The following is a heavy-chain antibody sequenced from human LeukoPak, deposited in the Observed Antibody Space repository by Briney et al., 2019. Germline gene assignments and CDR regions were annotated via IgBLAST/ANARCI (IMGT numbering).Heavy chain of an antibody. Sequence: GGSLRLSCAASGFTSSSYWMSWVRQASGKGLEWVANIKQDGSEKYYVDSVKGRFTISRDNAKNSLYLQMNSLRAEDTAVYYCARAYRYGMDVWGQGTTVTVSS. CDR1: GFTSSSYW. D-gene: IGHD2-21*01. CDR2: IKQDGSEK. V-gene: IGHV3-7*04. J-gene: IGHJ6*02. CDR3: ARAYRYGMDV.